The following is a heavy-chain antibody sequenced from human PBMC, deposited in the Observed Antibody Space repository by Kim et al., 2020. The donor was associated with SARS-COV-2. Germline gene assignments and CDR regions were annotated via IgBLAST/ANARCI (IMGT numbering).Heavy chain of an antibody. V-gene: IGHV4-28*03. CDR1: GYSVRSSVW. Sequence: SETLSLTCAVSGYSVRSSVWWAWIRQPPGKGLEWIGYIYYSGRTHYNPSLKSRVTISVDTSKNQFSLNLRSMTAEDTAMYFCAKAGYNGDWGEGSLVTVSS. CDR3: AKAGYNGD. CDR2: IYYSGRT. J-gene: IGHJ4*02. D-gene: IGHD5-18*01.